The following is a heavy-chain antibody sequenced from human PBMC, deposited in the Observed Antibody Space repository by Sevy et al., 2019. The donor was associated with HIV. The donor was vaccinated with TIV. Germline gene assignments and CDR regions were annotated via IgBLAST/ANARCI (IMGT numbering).Heavy chain of an antibody. Sequence: SETLSLTCTVSGGSISSSSYCWGWIRQPPGKGLEWIGNIYYSGSSYYNPSLNSLVTISVVTSKNQFSLKLTSVTAADTAVYYCAGFEYGDYTNLFDPWGQGTLVTVSS. V-gene: IGHV4-39*01. CDR1: GGSISSSSYC. CDR3: AGFEYGDYTNLFDP. CDR2: IYYSGSS. D-gene: IGHD4-17*01. J-gene: IGHJ5*02.